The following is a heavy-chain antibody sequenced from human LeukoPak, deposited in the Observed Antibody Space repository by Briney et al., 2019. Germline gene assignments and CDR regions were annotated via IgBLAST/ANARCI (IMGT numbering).Heavy chain of an antibody. CDR2: IYYSGST. CDR1: GGSISSYY. CDR3: ARVRGVLRVAFDI. V-gene: IGHV4-59*01. Sequence: SETLSLTCTVSGGSISSYYWSWIRQPPGKGLEWIGYIYYSGSTNYNPSLKSRVTISVDTSKNQFSLKLSSVTAADTAVYYCARVRGVLRVAFDIWGQGTIVTVSS. J-gene: IGHJ3*02. D-gene: IGHD2-8*01.